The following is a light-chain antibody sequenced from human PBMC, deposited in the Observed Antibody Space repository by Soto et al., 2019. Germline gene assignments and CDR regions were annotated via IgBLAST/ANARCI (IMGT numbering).Light chain of an antibody. CDR3: QQYNNWPPWT. CDR1: QSVSSIY. J-gene: IGKJ1*01. V-gene: IGKV3-15*01. CDR2: GAS. Sequence: EIVLTQSPGTLSLSPWERATLSCRASQSVSSIYLAWYHQKPGQAPRRLIYGASTRATGIPARFSGSGSGTEFTLTISSLQSEDFAVYYCQQYNNWPPWTFGQGTKV.